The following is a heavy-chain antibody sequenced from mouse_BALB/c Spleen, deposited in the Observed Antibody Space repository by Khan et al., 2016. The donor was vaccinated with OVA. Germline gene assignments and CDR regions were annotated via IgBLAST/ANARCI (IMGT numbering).Heavy chain of an antibody. Sequence: VRLQQSGPDLVKTGASVKISCKASGYSFTAYYMNWVKLSHGKSLECIGRINPNTYNSNYKQKFKGKAILTVDTSSSTADMELRSLTSEDSAVYCCARGYDFFAYWGQGTLVTVSA. J-gene: IGHJ3*01. D-gene: IGHD2-14*01. CDR3: ARGYDFFAY. V-gene: IGHV1-26*01. CDR1: GYSFTAYY. CDR2: INPNTYNS.